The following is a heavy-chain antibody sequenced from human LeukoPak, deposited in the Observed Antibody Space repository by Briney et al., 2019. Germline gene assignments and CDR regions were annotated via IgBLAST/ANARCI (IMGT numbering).Heavy chain of an antibody. CDR3: TTGNP. J-gene: IGHJ5*02. Sequence: PGGSLRLSCLTSGFTFVNASMSWVRQAPGKGLEWVGLMKSKPEGGTTFYAAPVRGRFTISRDDSRNTLYLQMTSLTIGDTGVYYCTTGNPWGQGTLVTVSS. V-gene: IGHV3-15*01. CDR1: GFTFVNAS. CDR2: MKSKPEGGTT.